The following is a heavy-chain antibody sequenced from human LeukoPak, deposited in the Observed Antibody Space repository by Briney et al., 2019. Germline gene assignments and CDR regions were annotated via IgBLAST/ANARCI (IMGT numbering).Heavy chain of an antibody. D-gene: IGHD6-6*01. V-gene: IGHV4-30-4*01. CDR2: VYYSGST. CDR1: GGSISSGVYY. CDR3: ARGGEGPHLRFEDPPEYYFDS. Sequence: PSQTLSLTCTVSGGSISSGVYYWSWIRQPPGKGLEWIGYVYYSGSTHYNPSLKSRATISLDTSKNQFSLRLTSVTAADTAVYYCARGGEGPHLRFEDPPEYYFDSWGQGSLVTVSS. J-gene: IGHJ4*02.